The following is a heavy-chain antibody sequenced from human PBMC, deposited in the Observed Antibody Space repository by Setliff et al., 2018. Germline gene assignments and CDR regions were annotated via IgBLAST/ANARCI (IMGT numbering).Heavy chain of an antibody. Sequence: GGSLRLSCEASGFTFSGYSMIWVRQAPGRGLEWVANIKQDGSQKYYVDSVKGRFTISRDNARNSLYLQMNSLRAEDTAVYYCTRDLSPYDSSGYYDAFDMWGQGTMVTVS. D-gene: IGHD3-22*01. CDR2: IKQDGSQK. CDR3: TRDLSPYDSSGYYDAFDM. V-gene: IGHV3-7*01. CDR1: GFTFSGYS. J-gene: IGHJ3*02.